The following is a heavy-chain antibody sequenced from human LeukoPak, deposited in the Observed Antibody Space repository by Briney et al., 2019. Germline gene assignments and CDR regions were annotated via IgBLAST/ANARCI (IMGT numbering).Heavy chain of an antibody. CDR2: IYYSGST. Sequence: SETLSLTCTVSGGSISSYYWSWIRQPPGKGLEWIGYIYYSGSTYYNPSLKSRVTISVDTSKNQFSLKLSSVTAADTAVYYCASGSVYGNNWFDPWGQGTLVTVSS. V-gene: IGHV4-59*08. J-gene: IGHJ5*02. D-gene: IGHD4-17*01. CDR3: ASGSVYGNNWFDP. CDR1: GGSISSYY.